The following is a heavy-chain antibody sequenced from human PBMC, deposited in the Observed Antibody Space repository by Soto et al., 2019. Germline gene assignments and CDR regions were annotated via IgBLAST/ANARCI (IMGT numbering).Heavy chain of an antibody. D-gene: IGHD1-7*01. CDR2: ISAYNGNT. V-gene: IGHV1-18*01. CDR3: ARGKELYYYYYYGMDV. Sequence: ASVKVSCKASGYTFTSYGISWLRQAPGQGLEWMGWISAYNGNTNYAQKLQGRVTMTTDTSTSTAYMELRSLRSDDTAVYYCARGKELYYYYYYGMDVWGQGTTVTVSS. J-gene: IGHJ6*02. CDR1: GYTFTSYG.